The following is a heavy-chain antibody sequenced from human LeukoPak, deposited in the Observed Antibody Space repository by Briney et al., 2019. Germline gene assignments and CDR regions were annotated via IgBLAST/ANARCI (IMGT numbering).Heavy chain of an antibody. V-gene: IGHV3-13*01. Sequence: PGGSLRLSCAASGSTFSSYDMHWVRQATGKGLEWVSAIGTAGDTYYPGSVKGRFTISRENAKNSLYLQMNSLRAGDTAVYYCTCNYYGSGSYYRRGHYWGQGTLVTVSS. J-gene: IGHJ4*02. CDR3: TCNYYGSGSYYRRGHY. CDR1: GSTFSSYD. CDR2: IGTAGDT. D-gene: IGHD3-10*01.